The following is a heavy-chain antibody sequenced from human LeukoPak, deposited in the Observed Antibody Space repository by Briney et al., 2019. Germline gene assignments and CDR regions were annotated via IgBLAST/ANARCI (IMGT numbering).Heavy chain of an antibody. D-gene: IGHD7-27*01. CDR1: GFTFSSYG. CDR2: IWYDGSNK. Sequence: GRSLRLSCAASGFTFSSYGMHWVRQAPVKGLEWVAVIWYDGSNKYYADSVKGRFTISRDNSKNTLYLQMNSLRAEDTAAYYCARESDLGFDDYWGQGTLVTVSS. CDR3: ARESDLGFDDY. J-gene: IGHJ4*02. V-gene: IGHV3-33*08.